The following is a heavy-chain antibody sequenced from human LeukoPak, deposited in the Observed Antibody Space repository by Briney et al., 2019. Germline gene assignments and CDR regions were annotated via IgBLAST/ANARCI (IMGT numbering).Heavy chain of an antibody. CDR3: ATMGLEPLPYYFDY. V-gene: IGHV3-7*01. D-gene: IGHD1-1*01. J-gene: IGHJ4*02. CDR2: IKQDGSER. Sequence: GGSLRLSCAASGFTCSRYWMSWVRQAPGKGLEGVANIKQDGSERYHVDSVRGRFTISRDNTKDSLFLQMNSLRAEDTAVYYCATMGLEPLPYYFDYWGQGTLVTVSS. CDR1: GFTCSRYW.